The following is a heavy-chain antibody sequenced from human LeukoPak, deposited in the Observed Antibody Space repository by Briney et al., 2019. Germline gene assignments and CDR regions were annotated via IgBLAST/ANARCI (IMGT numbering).Heavy chain of an antibody. V-gene: IGHV4-38-2*01. CDR3: ARLASSASYYFDY. J-gene: IGHJ4*02. CDR1: GYSISSGYY. D-gene: IGHD3-22*01. Sequence: SETLSLTCAVSGYSISSGYYWGWIRQPPGKGLEWIGHIFHGGTTYYNPSLESRVTMSLDKSKNHFSLNLSSVTAADTAVYYCARLASSASYYFDYWGQGTLVSVSS. CDR2: IFHGGTT.